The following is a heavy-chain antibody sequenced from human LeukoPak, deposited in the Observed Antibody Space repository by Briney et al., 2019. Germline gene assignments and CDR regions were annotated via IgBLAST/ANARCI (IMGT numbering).Heavy chain of an antibody. CDR2: ISSSSSYI. Sequence: GGSLRLSCAASGFTFSSYSMNWVRQAPGKGLEWVSSISSSSSYIYYADSVKGRFTISRDNAKNSLYLQMNSLRAEDTAVYYCAREGYYYGSGSTPNYYYYMDVWGKGTTVTISS. D-gene: IGHD3-10*01. J-gene: IGHJ6*03. CDR1: GFTFSSYS. V-gene: IGHV3-21*01. CDR3: AREGYYYGSGSTPNYYYYMDV.